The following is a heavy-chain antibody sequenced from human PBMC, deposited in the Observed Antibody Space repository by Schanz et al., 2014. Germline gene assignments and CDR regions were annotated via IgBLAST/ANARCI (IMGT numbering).Heavy chain of an antibody. J-gene: IGHJ4*02. CDR3: AKDISDTSGKDDY. CDR2: ISASGGDT. Sequence: EVQLLESGGGLVQPGGSLRLSCAASGFTFSSYAMSWVRQAPGKGLEWVSVISASGGDTYYADSVKGRFTISRDNSKNTLFLQMNSLRVEDSAIYYCAKDISDTSGKDDYWGQGTLVTVSS. D-gene: IGHD3-22*01. V-gene: IGHV3-23*01. CDR1: GFTFSSYA.